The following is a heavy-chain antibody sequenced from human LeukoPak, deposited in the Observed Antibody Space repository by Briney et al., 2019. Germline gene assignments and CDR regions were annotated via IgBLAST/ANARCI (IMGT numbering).Heavy chain of an antibody. D-gene: IGHD1-26*01. CDR1: GFTVSNNY. CDR2: IFSGDST. V-gene: IGHV3-53*01. J-gene: IGHJ4*02. CDR3: ARHSGTYPAHFDY. Sequence: GALRLSCAASGFTVSNNYMSWVSQAPGKGLEWVSIIFSGDSTYYADSVKGRLTIFRDNSKNTLYLQMHSLRAEDTAVYYCARHSGTYPAHFDYWGQGTLVTVSS.